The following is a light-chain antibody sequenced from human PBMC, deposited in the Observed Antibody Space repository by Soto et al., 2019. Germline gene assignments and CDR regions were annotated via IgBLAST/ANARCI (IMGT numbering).Light chain of an antibody. CDR1: ETISSS. CDR2: AAS. V-gene: IGKV1-39*01. Sequence: DIQVTQSQSSLSASVGDRVTVTCRASETISSSLHWYQQKVGEAPKLLIEAASNLQSGVPSRFSGSGSGTDFTLAISSLQPEDFATYYCQQTYSTPLTFGGGTKVDIK. J-gene: IGKJ4*01. CDR3: QQTYSTPLT.